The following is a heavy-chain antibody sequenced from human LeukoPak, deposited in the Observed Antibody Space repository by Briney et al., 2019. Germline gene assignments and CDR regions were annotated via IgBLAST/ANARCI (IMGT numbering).Heavy chain of an antibody. V-gene: IGHV3-30*18. CDR1: GFTFSSYG. J-gene: IGHJ4*02. D-gene: IGHD6-19*01. CDR2: ISYDGSNK. Sequence: QTGGSLRLSCAASGFTFSSYGMHWVRQAPGKGLEWVAVISYDGSNKFYADSVKGRFTISRDNSKNTLYLQMNSLRAEDTAVYYCAKAGYSSDWRNFDYWGQGTLVTVSS. CDR3: AKAGYSSDWRNFDY.